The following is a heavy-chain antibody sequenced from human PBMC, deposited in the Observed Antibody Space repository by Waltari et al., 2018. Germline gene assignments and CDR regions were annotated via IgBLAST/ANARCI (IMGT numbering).Heavy chain of an antibody. Sequence: QVHLQESAPGLVKPSETLSLTCTVAGASLTPGGLYWGWVRQRPGKGLEWIGYVYYDGESFYSPSLTSRIVISLDKTKNQFSLNLGSVTAADTATYFCVRATAGAASPFDYWGKGTLVTVSS. J-gene: IGHJ4*02. D-gene: IGHD6-19*01. V-gene: IGHV4-31*03. CDR2: VYYDGES. CDR1: GASLTPGGLY. CDR3: VRATAGAASPFDY.